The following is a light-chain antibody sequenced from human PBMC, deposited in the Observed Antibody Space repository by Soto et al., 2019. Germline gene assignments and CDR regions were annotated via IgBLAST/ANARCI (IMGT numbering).Light chain of an antibody. CDR1: SRDVGGYNY. V-gene: IGLV2-14*01. J-gene: IGLJ2*01. CDR3: SSYTSSSSVV. Sequence: QSALTQPASVSGSPGQSFTISCTGTSRDVGGYNYVSWYQQHPGKAPKLMIYEVSNRPSGVSNRFSGSKSGNTASLTISGLQAEDEADYYCSSYTSSSSVVFGGGTKLTVL. CDR2: EVS.